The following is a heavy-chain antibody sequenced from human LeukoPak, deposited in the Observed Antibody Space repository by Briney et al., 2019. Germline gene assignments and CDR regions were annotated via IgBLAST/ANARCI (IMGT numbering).Heavy chain of an antibody. Sequence: PGGSLRLSCAASGFTVSSNYVSWVRQAPGKGLEWVSVIYSGGSTYYADSVKGRFTISRDNSKNTLYLQVNSLRAEDTAVYYCAGSILLWFGEFQSWGQGTLVTVSS. V-gene: IGHV3-66*01. CDR1: GFTVSSNY. CDR2: IYSGGST. J-gene: IGHJ5*02. CDR3: AGSILLWFGEFQS. D-gene: IGHD3-10*01.